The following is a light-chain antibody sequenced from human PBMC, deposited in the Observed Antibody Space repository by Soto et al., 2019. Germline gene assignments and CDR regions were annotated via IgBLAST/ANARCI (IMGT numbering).Light chain of an antibody. CDR3: NSYTNSSAVV. CDR2: EVT. CDR1: RDDIGAYDY. V-gene: IGLV2-14*01. J-gene: IGLJ2*01. Sequence: QSALTQPASVSGSPGQSITISCAGTRDDIGAYDYVSWYQQHPGNAPKLLVYEVTNRPSGVSDRFSGSKSGNMASLTISGLQAEDEADYYCNSYTNSSAVVFGGGTQLTVL.